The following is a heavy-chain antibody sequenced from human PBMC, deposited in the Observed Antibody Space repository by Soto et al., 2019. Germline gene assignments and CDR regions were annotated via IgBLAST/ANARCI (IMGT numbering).Heavy chain of an antibody. V-gene: IGHV3-7*01. Sequence: PGGSLRLSCADSGFTFSSYWMSWVRRAPGKGLEWVANVKYDGSQTYYVGSVKGRFTISRDNAKNSLYLQMNSLRAEDTAVYYCTRDFQGPLDYGMDVWGQGTTVTVSS. D-gene: IGHD1-1*01. CDR2: VKYDGSQT. CDR3: TRDFQGPLDYGMDV. CDR1: GFTFSSYW. J-gene: IGHJ6*02.